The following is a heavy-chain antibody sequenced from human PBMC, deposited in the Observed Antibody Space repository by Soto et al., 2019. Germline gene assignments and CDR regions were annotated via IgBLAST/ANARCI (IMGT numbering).Heavy chain of an antibody. CDR2: CKSKTDGGTT. J-gene: IGHJ4*02. CDR1: GFTFSNAW. D-gene: IGHD3-9*01. Sequence: GGSLRLSCAASGFTFSNAWMSWVRQAPGKGLEWVGRCKSKTDGGTTDYAAPVKGRFTISRDDSKNTLYLQMNSLKTEDTAVYHCTTARGGYDILTGLDYWGQGTLVTVSS. V-gene: IGHV3-15*01. CDR3: TTARGGYDILTGLDY.